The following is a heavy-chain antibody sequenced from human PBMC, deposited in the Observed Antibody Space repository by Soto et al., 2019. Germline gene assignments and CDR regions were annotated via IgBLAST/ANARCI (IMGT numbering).Heavy chain of an antibody. CDR3: ASDAYFYDSGGYYIEY. CDR2: IWYDGSNI. Sequence: QVQLVESGGGVVQPGRSLRLSCAASGFSFSSYGMHWVRQAPGKGLEWVAVIWYDGSNIYYADSVKGRFTISRDNFKNTLYLQVNSLRAGDTAVYYCASDAYFYDSGGYYIEYWGQGTLVTVSS. CDR1: GFSFSSYG. V-gene: IGHV3-33*01. J-gene: IGHJ4*02. D-gene: IGHD3-22*01.